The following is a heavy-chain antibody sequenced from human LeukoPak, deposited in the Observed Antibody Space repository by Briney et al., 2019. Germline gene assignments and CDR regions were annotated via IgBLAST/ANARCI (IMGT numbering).Heavy chain of an antibody. CDR3: AKTGGSSWNHFDY. Sequence: GGSLRLSCAASGFTFSSYAMSWVRQAPGKGLEWVSSISTSGDTTYYADSVKGRFTISRDNSKNTLYLQMNSLRADDTAVYYCAKTGGSSWNHFDYWGQGTLVTVSS. D-gene: IGHD6-13*01. V-gene: IGHV3-23*01. CDR1: GFTFSSYA. CDR2: ISTSGDTT. J-gene: IGHJ4*02.